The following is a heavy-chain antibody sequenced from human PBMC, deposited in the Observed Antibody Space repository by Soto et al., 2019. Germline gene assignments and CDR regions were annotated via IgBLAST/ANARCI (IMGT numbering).Heavy chain of an antibody. CDR2: IYYSGST. V-gene: IGHV4-39*01. Sequence: SETRSLTCTLSGSPISSSSYYLGWLRQPPGKGLEWIGSIYYSGSTYYNPSLKTRVTISVDTSKNQFSLKLSSVTAADTALYYCALLYCTNGVCYTGYMDVWGKGTTVTVSS. CDR1: GSPISSSSYY. J-gene: IGHJ6*03. D-gene: IGHD2-8*01. CDR3: ALLYCTNGVCYTGYMDV.